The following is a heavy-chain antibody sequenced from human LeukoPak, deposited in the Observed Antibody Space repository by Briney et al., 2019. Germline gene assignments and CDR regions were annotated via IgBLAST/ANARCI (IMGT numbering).Heavy chain of an antibody. CDR1: GFTFSSYA. CDR2: ISGSGGST. CDR3: AKGPTQFVDTAMVADY. J-gene: IGHJ4*02. D-gene: IGHD5-18*01. Sequence: GGSLRLSCAASGFTFSSYAMSWVRQAPGKGLEWVSAISGSGGSTYYADSVKGRFTISRDNSKNTLYLQMNSLRAEDTAVYYCAKGPTQFVDTAMVADYWGQGTLVTVSS. V-gene: IGHV3-23*01.